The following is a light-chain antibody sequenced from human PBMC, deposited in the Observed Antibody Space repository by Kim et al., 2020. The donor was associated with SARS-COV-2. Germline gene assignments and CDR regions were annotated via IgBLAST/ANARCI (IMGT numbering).Light chain of an antibody. CDR2: YDS. CDR3: QVWDSSSDHVV. J-gene: IGLJ2*01. CDR1: NMGSKS. Sequence: PGKTARITCGGDNMGSKSVHCYQQKPGQAPVLVIYYDSDRPSGIPERFSGSNSGNTATLTISRVEAGDEADYYCQVWDSSSDHVVFGGGTKLTVL. V-gene: IGLV3-21*04.